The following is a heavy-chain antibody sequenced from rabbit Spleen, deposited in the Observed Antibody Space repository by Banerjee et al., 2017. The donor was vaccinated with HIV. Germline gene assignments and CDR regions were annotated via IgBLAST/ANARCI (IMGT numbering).Heavy chain of an antibody. V-gene: IGHV1S45*01. D-gene: IGHD4-2*01. Sequence: QEQLVESGGGLVKPEGSLTLTCKASGFSFSDRDVMCWVRQAPGKGLQWIACINTYTARPVYATWAKGRFTISRTSSTTVTLQMTSLTAADTATYFCARDAGTYDYIDVYFNLWGPGTLVTVS. CDR1: GFSFSDRDV. CDR3: ARDAGTYDYIDVYFNL. CDR2: INTYTARP. J-gene: IGHJ4*01.